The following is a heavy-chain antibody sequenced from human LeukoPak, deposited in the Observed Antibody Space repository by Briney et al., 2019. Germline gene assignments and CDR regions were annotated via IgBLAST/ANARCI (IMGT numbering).Heavy chain of an antibody. CDR1: GYTFTSYD. D-gene: IGHD4-17*01. CDR3: AREVSGDYGMSY. V-gene: IGHV1-8*01. J-gene: IGHJ4*02. Sequence: ASVKVSCKASGYTFTSYDINWVRQATGQGLEWMGWMNPNNGNTGYAQKFQGRVTMTRNTSISTAYMELSSLRSEDTAVYYCAREVSGDYGMSYWGQGTLVTVSS. CDR2: MNPNNGNT.